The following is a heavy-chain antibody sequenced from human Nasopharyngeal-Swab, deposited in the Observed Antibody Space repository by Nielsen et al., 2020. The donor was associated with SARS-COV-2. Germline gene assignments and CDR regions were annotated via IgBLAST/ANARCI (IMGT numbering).Heavy chain of an antibody. J-gene: IGHJ6*03. D-gene: IGHD3-16*01. CDR3: ARFGGYYYYYMDV. Sequence: WIRQPPGKGQEWIGYIYYSGSTNYNPSLKSRVTISVDTSKNQFSLKLSSVTAADTAVYYCARFGGYYYYYMDVWGKGTTVTVSS. CDR2: IYYSGST. V-gene: IGHV4-59*01.